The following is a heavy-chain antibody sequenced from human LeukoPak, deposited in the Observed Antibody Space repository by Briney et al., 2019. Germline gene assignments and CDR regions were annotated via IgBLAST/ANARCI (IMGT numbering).Heavy chain of an antibody. D-gene: IGHD3-3*01. CDR2: IYYSGST. CDR1: GGSISSGGYY. V-gene: IGHV4-31*03. J-gene: IGHJ4*02. Sequence: PSETLSLTCTVSGGSISSGGYYWSWIRQHPGKGLEWIGYIYYSGSTYYNPSLKSRVTISVDTSKNQFSLKLSSVTAADTAVYYCARWARYDFWNGDFDYWGQGTLVTVSS. CDR3: ARWARYDFWNGDFDY.